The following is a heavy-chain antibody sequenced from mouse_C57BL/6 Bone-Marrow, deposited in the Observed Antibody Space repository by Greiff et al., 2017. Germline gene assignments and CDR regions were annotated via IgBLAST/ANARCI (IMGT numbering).Heavy chain of an antibody. CDR1: GYTFTSYW. CDR3: DNGGWLRRRNAAGDLYD. J-gene: IGHJ2*01. Sequence: VQLQQSGAELVKPGASVKLSCKASGYTFTSYWMPWVKQRPGQGLEWIGEIDPSGGCTNYNHKFKGKATLTVDTSSSTAYMQLSSLTSEDSAVDYCDNGGWLRRRNAAGDLYDWGKGTTLTVSS. D-gene: IGHD2-2*01. V-gene: IGHV1-50*01. CDR2: IDPSGGCT.